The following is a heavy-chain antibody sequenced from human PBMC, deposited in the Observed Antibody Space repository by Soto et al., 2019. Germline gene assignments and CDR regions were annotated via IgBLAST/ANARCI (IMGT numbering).Heavy chain of an antibody. CDR1: GGSITGFY. D-gene: IGHD1-7*01. V-gene: IGHV4-4*07. CDR2: ILTNEST. J-gene: IGHJ4*02. Sequence: QVQLQESGPGLVKPSETLSLTCTVSGGSITGFYWSWIRQSAGKGLEWMGRILTNESTKYNPSLESRVSMSIDMSKNQFSLKLRAVTAADSAVSYCARAEYELSPSGFDYWDQGTLVTVPS. CDR3: ARAEYELSPSGFDY.